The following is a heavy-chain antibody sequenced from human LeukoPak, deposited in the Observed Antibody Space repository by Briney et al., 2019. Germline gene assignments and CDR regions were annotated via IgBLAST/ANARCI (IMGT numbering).Heavy chain of an antibody. J-gene: IGHJ4*02. D-gene: IGHD3-22*01. CDR1: GFTFSSYA. CDR2: ISGSGGST. CDR3: ARARYYDSSGYYDY. Sequence: PGGSLRLSCAASGFTFSSYAMSWVRQAPGKGLEWVSAISGSGGSTYYADSVKGRFTISRDNSKNTLYLQMNSLRAEDTAVYYCARARYYDSSGYYDYWGQGTLVTVSS. V-gene: IGHV3-23*01.